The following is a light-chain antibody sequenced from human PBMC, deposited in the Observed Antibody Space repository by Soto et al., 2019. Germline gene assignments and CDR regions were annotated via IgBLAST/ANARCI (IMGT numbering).Light chain of an antibody. CDR2: GAS. CDR1: QSVSSN. Sequence: EIVLTQSPATLSLSPGERATLSCRASQSVSSNVAWYQQKPGQAPRLLVYGASTRATGIPVRFTGSGSGTDFTLTISRLEPEDFAVYYCQQFGGSLTFGQGTKVDNK. CDR3: QQFGGSLT. V-gene: IGKV3-20*01. J-gene: IGKJ4*01.